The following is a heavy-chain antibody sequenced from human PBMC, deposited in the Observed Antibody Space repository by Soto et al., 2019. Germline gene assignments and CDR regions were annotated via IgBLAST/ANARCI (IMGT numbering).Heavy chain of an antibody. J-gene: IGHJ6*02. V-gene: IGHV3-30*18. CDR3: AKGGNWNNNYSMDV. Sequence: QVQLVESGGGVVQPGRSLRLSCGASGFTFSIYGMHWVRQAPGKGLEWVAVISFDGTNKYYADSVKGRFTISRDNSKNTLYLHMSSLRAADTAVYYCAKGGNWNNNYSMDVWGQGTTVTVSS. D-gene: IGHD1-20*01. CDR1: GFTFSIYG. CDR2: ISFDGTNK.